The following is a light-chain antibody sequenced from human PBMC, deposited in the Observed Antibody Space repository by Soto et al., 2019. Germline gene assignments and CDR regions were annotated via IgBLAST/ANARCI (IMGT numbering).Light chain of an antibody. Sequence: QSVLTQSASVSGSPGQSITISCTGASSDVGTYNLVSWYQQLPGRAPKLMIYEGSKRPSGVSNRFSDSKSGNTASLTISGLRLEDEADYYCCSYAGSNTVIFGGGTKLTVL. CDR3: CSYAGSNTVI. J-gene: IGLJ2*01. V-gene: IGLV2-23*01. CDR1: SSDVGTYNL. CDR2: EGS.